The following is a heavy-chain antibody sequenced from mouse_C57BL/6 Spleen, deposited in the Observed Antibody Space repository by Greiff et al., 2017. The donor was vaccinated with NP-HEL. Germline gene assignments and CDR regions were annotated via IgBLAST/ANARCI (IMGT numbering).Heavy chain of an antibody. CDR2: IWSDGST. V-gene: IGHV2-6-1*01. D-gene: IGHD2-5*01. CDR1: GFSLTSYG. Sequence: VKLMESGPGLVAPSQSLSITCTVSGFSLTSYGVHWVRQPPGKGLEWLVVIWSDGSTTYNSALKSRLSISKDNSKSQVFLKMNSLQTDDTAMYYCARQGYSNYVYYAMDYWGQGTSVTVSS. J-gene: IGHJ4*01. CDR3: ARQGYSNYVYYAMDY.